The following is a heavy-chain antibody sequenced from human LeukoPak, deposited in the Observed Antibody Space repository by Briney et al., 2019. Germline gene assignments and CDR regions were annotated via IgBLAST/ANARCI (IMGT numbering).Heavy chain of an antibody. Sequence: PSETLSLTCAVYGGSFSGYYWSWIRQPPGKGLEWIGEINHSGSTNYNPSLKSRVTISVDTSKNQFSLKLSFVTAADTAVYYCAGRVLGDYVGGDWFDPWGQGTLVTVSA. J-gene: IGHJ5*02. D-gene: IGHD4-17*01. V-gene: IGHV4-34*01. CDR1: GGSFSGYY. CDR3: AGRVLGDYVGGDWFDP. CDR2: INHSGST.